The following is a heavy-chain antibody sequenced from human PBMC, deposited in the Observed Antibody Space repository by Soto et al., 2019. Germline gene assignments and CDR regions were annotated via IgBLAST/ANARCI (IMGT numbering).Heavy chain of an antibody. CDR1: GYTFTSYG. CDR2: ISAYNGNT. CDR3: ACILYDILTGWRKYYFDP. V-gene: IGHV1-18*01. J-gene: IGHJ4*02. Sequence: ASVKVSCKASGYTFTSYGISWVRQAPGQGLEWMGWISAYNGNTNYAQKLQGRVTMTTDTSTSTAYMELRSLRSDDTAVYYCACILYDILTGWRKYYFDPWGQGTLVTVSS. D-gene: IGHD3-9*01.